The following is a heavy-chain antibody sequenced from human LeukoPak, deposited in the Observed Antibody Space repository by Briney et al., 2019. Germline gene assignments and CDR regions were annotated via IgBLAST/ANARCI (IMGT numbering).Heavy chain of an antibody. Sequence: GGSLRLSCAASGFTFSSYAMSWVRQAPGKGLEWVSAISGSGGSTYYADSVKGRFTISRDNSENTLYLQMNSLRAEDTAVYYCAKTDLWFGEFYFDYWGQGTLVTVSS. D-gene: IGHD3-10*01. CDR1: GFTFSSYA. V-gene: IGHV3-23*01. CDR2: ISGSGGST. J-gene: IGHJ4*02. CDR3: AKTDLWFGEFYFDY.